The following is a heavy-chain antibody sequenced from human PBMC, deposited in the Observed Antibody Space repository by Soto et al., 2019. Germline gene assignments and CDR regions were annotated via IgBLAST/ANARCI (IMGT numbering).Heavy chain of an antibody. J-gene: IGHJ5*02. Sequence: GESLKISCKGPGHLFNNHWIGWVRHTPGKGLEWMGLIFTRDSETKTSPSFQGHVSFSVDNSINTVYLQWTSLKTTDTGIYFCARGYFDSGHGYDLWGQGTLVPVSS. CDR3: ARGYFDSGHGYDL. CDR1: GHLFNNHW. D-gene: IGHD3-10*01. CDR2: IFTRDSET. V-gene: IGHV5-51*01.